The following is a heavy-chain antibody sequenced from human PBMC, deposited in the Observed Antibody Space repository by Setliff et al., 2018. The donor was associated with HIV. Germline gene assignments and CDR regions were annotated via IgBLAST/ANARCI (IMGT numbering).Heavy chain of an antibody. CDR2: INSDGSTT. Sequence: GGSLRLSCVASGFTFRSYWMHWVRQAPGKGLVWVSLINSDGSTTNYADSVKGRFTISRDKAKNTVYLQMNSLRAEDTAVYYCAFGGGWLHDYWGQGTLVTVSS. CDR3: AFGGGWLHDY. CDR1: GFTFRSYW. V-gene: IGHV3-74*01. J-gene: IGHJ4*02. D-gene: IGHD3-10*01.